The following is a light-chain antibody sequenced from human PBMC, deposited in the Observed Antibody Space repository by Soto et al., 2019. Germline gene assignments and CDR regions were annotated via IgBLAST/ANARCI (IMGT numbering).Light chain of an antibody. CDR3: QQFNNYPQT. V-gene: IGKV1D-13*01. J-gene: IGKJ1*01. Sequence: AIQLTQSPSSLSASVGDRVTITCRASQGISSALAWYQQKPGKAPKLLIYDASILESGVPSRFSGSGSGTEFTLTISSLQPEDFATYYCQQFNNYPQTFGQGTNVDIK. CDR1: QGISSA. CDR2: DAS.